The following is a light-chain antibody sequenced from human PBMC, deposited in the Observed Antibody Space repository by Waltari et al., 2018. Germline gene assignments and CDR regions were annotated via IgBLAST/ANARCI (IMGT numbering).Light chain of an antibody. J-gene: IGLJ3*02. V-gene: IGLV2-14*01. Sequence: QSALTQPASVSGSPGQSINISCTRTSSDVGFYNYVPWSQQHPGKAPKPIIHDVSARPSGVAVRFSVSKSGNTASLTISGLQAEDEADYYCNSYTGSSSWVFGGGTKLTVL. CDR1: SSDVGFYNY. CDR3: NSYTGSSSWV. CDR2: DVS.